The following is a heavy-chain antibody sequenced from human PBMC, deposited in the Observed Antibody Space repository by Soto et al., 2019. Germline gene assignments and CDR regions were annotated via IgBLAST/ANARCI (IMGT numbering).Heavy chain of an antibody. CDR3: ARACSSNSCYDVFDY. CDR2: IYTSGST. D-gene: IGHD2-2*01. CDR1: GGSISSYY. Sequence: SETLSLTCTVSGGSISSYYWIRIRQPAGKGLEWIGRIYTSGSTNYNPSLKSRVTMSVDTSKNQFSLKLSSVTAADTAVYYCARACSSNSCYDVFDYWGQGTLVTVSS. J-gene: IGHJ4*03. V-gene: IGHV4-4*07.